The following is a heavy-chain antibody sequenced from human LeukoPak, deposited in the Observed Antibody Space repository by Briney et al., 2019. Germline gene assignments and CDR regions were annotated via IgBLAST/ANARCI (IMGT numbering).Heavy chain of an antibody. CDR2: IGGSDTDT. J-gene: IGHJ4*02. D-gene: IGHD2-21*02. CDR1: GFTFSSYA. CDR3: AKPMVVTAIFPDFDY. Sequence: GGSLRLSCSASGFTFSSYAMSWVRQAPGKGLEWVSTIGGSDTDTYYADSVKGRFSISRDNAKNTLYLRMYSLRAEDTAVYYCAKPMVVTAIFPDFDYWGQGTPVTVSS. V-gene: IGHV3-23*01.